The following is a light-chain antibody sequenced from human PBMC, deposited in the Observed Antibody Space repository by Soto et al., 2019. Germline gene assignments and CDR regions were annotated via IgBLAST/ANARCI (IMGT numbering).Light chain of an antibody. CDR2: DAS. J-gene: IGKJ2*01. CDR1: RSINNY. CDR3: QQRSNWPPGIT. V-gene: IGKV3-11*01. Sequence: EIVLTQSPATLSLSPGERATLSCRASRSINNYLAWYQQRPGQAPRLLFYDASNRATGIPARFNGSGSGTDITLTITALEPDDFAVYYCQQRSNWPPGITFGQGTKLEIK.